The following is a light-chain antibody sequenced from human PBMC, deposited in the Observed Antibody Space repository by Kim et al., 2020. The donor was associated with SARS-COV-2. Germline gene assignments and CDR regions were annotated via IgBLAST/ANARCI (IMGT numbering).Light chain of an antibody. CDR3: QQYDNLPIT. Sequence: ASVGDRVTITCQSRQDISNYLNWYQQKPGKAPKLLIYDASNLETGVPSRFSGSGSGTDFTFTFSSLQPEDIATYYCQQYDNLPITFGQGTRLEIK. V-gene: IGKV1-33*01. CDR1: QDISNY. J-gene: IGKJ5*01. CDR2: DAS.